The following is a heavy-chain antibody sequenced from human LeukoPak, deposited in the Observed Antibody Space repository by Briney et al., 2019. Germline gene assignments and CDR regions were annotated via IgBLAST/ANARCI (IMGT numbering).Heavy chain of an antibody. J-gene: IGHJ4*02. CDR1: SGSIRSYY. CDR2: IYSTGST. V-gene: IGHV4-4*07. D-gene: IGHD6-13*01. CDR3: ARDKGGSSSLDY. Sequence: SETVSLTCSVSSGSIRSYYCNWIRQPAGQGLEWIGRIYSTGSTNYNPSLKSRVTMSIDTSKKQFSLKVNSVTAADTAVYYCARDKGGSSSLDYWGQGTLVTVSS.